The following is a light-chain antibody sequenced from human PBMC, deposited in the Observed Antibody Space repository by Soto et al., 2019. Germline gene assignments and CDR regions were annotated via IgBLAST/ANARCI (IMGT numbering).Light chain of an antibody. V-gene: IGKV1-39*01. CDR1: QTIRIY. CDR3: QQRYSSSWT. J-gene: IGKJ1*01. CDR2: GAA. Sequence: DIQMAQFPSSLSASVGDRVTITCRASQTIRIYLNWYQQRPGKAPHLLTSGAAKWPRDVPPRLSGSESGTEDALTISSIQADDFVTYYCQQRYSSSWTVGQGTKVEMK.